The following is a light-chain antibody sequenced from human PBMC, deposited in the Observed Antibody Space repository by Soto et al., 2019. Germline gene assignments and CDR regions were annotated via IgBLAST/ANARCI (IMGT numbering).Light chain of an antibody. V-gene: IGKV1-5*03. Sequence: DIQMTQSTSTLSASVGDRVTITCRASQSISSWLAWYQQKPGKAPKRPIYKASSLESGVPSRFSGSGSGTEFTLTISSLQPDDFATYYCQQYDSVSLTFGGGTKVEIK. J-gene: IGKJ4*01. CDR3: QQYDSVSLT. CDR1: QSISSW. CDR2: KAS.